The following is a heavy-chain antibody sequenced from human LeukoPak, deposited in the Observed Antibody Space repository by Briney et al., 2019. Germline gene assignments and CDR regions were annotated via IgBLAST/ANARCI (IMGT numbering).Heavy chain of an antibody. V-gene: IGHV3-48*02. CDR2: ISASSSPI. CDR3: ARELVTPNFDY. CDR1: GFTFSSYS. J-gene: IGHJ4*02. D-gene: IGHD2-21*02. Sequence: GGSLRLSCAASGFTFSSYSMNCARQAPGKGLEWVSYISASSSPISYADSVKGRFTVSRDNAKNSLYLQMNNLRDEDTAVYYCARELVTPNFDYWGQGTLVTVSS.